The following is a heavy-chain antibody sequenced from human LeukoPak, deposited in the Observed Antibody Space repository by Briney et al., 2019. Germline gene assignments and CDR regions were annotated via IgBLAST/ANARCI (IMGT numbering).Heavy chain of an antibody. D-gene: IGHD6-19*01. J-gene: IGHJ3*02. CDR2: IIPIFGTA. CDR1: GGTFSSYA. CDR3: AREKRAVAIGVAFDI. Sequence: SVRVSCKASGGTFSSYAISWVRQAPGQGLEWMGGIIPIFGTANYAQKFQGRVTITADESTSTAYMELSSLRSEDTAVYYCAREKRAVAIGVAFDIWGQGTMVTVSS. V-gene: IGHV1-69*01.